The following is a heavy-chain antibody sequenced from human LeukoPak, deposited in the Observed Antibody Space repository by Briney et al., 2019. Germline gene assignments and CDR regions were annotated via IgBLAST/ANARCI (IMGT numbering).Heavy chain of an antibody. Sequence: SGTLSLTCAVSGGSISSSNWWSWVRQPPGQGLEWIGGIYHTGSTNYNPSLKSRVTISVDKSKNQFSLKLSSVTAADTAAYHCARGGMVRGVIVYYYYGMDVWGKGTTVTVSS. CDR2: IYHTGST. CDR1: GGSISSSNW. CDR3: ARGGMVRGVIVYYYYGMDV. D-gene: IGHD3-10*01. V-gene: IGHV4-4*02. J-gene: IGHJ6*04.